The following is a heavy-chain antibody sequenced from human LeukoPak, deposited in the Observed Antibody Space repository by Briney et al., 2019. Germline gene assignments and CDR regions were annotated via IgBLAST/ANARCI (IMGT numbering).Heavy chain of an antibody. Sequence: SGPTLVNPTETLTLTCTVSGFSLSNARMGVSWIRQPPGKALEWLAHIFSNDEKSYSTSLKSRLTISKDTSNSQVVLTMTNMDPVDTATYYCARRRDYGGLYFDYWGQGTLVTVSS. J-gene: IGHJ4*02. D-gene: IGHD4-23*01. CDR2: IFSNDEK. V-gene: IGHV2-26*01. CDR1: GFSLSNARMG. CDR3: ARRRDYGGLYFDY.